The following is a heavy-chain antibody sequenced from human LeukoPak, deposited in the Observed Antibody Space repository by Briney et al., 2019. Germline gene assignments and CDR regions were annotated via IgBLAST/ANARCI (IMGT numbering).Heavy chain of an antibody. J-gene: IGHJ4*02. CDR1: GFTFSSYW. CDR2: IKQDGSEK. Sequence: GGSLRLSCAASGFTFSSYWMRWVRQAPGKGLEWVANIKQDGSEKYYVDSVKGRFTISRDNAKNSLYLQMNSLRAEDTAVYYCARDGVAPGVYFDYWGQGALVTVSS. V-gene: IGHV3-7*01. CDR3: ARDGVAPGVYFDY. D-gene: IGHD6-13*01.